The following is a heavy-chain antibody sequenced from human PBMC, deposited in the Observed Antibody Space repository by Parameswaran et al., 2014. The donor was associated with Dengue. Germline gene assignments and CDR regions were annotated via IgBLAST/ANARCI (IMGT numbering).Heavy chain of an antibody. CDR2: IYYSGST. V-gene: IGHV4-39*01. Sequence: WIRQPPGKGLEWIGSIYYSGSTYYNPSLKSRVTISVDTSKNQFSLKLSSVTAADTAVYYCASIAAAGMVDYWGQGTLVTVSS. CDR3: ASIAAAGMVDY. J-gene: IGHJ4*02. D-gene: IGHD6-13*01.